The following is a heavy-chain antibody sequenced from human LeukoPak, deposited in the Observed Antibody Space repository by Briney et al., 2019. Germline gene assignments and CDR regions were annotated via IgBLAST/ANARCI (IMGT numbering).Heavy chain of an antibody. Sequence: PGGSQRLSCAASGFTVSSNYMTWVRQAPGKGLEWVSLIYSAGGTYYTDSVKGRFTISRHSSKNTLYLQMNSLRGEDTAVYYCARFLGRITISGVVPYGMDVWGQGTTVTVSS. CDR2: IYSAGGT. D-gene: IGHD3-3*01. CDR3: ARFLGRITISGVVPYGMDV. J-gene: IGHJ6*02. CDR1: GFTVSSNY. V-gene: IGHV3-53*04.